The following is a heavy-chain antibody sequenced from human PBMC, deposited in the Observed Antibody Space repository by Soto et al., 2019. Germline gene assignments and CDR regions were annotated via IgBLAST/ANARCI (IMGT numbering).Heavy chain of an antibody. Sequence: GASVKVSCKASGYSFSSYGITWVRQAPGQGLEWLGWISPYNDDTKYAQRLQGRVTMTTDTSTRTANMNIRGLRSDDTAKYYCARGGYYDSSGARNYHYYGMDVWGQGTTVTVSS. CDR3: ARGGYYDSSGARNYHYYGMDV. V-gene: IGHV1-18*01. CDR2: ISPYNDDT. D-gene: IGHD3-22*01. CDR1: GYSFSSYG. J-gene: IGHJ6*02.